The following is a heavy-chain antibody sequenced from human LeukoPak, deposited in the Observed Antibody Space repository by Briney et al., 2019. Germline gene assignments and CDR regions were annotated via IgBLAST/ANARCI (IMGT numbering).Heavy chain of an antibody. D-gene: IGHD6-6*01. J-gene: IGHJ4*02. CDR3: ARLLAARPQDDY. V-gene: IGHV4-31*03. CDR2: IHYSGDT. CDR1: GASVSSGGYY. Sequence: SETLSLTCTVSGASVSSGGYYWSWIRQHAGKGLEWIGYIHYSGDTYSNPSLKSRVALSLDTSKNQFSLKLTSVTAADTAIYYCARLLAARPQDDYWGQGTLVTVSS.